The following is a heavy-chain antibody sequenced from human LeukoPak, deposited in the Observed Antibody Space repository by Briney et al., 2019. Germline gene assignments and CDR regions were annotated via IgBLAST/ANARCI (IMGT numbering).Heavy chain of an antibody. D-gene: IGHD1-1*01. CDR2: IIPIFGTA. CDR1: GYTFTSHD. Sequence: EASVKVSCKASGYTFTSHDVNWLRQAPGQGLEWMGGIIPIFGTANYAQKFQGRVTITTDESTSTAYMELSSLRSEDTAVYYCARGHTYGLEGGSYWGQGTLVTVSS. J-gene: IGHJ4*02. CDR3: ARGHTYGLEGGSY. V-gene: IGHV1-69*05.